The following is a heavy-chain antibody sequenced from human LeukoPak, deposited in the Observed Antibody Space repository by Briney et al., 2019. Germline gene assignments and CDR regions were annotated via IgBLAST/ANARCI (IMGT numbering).Heavy chain of an antibody. J-gene: IGHJ3*02. CDR1: GFTFDDYA. D-gene: IGHD3-22*01. Sequence: GGSLRLSCAASGFTFDDYAMHWVRQAPGKGLEWVSGISWNSGSIGYADSVKGRFTISRDNAENSLYLQMNSLRAEDTALYYCAKASRSGYDSSGYRLGYDAFDIWGQGTMVTVSS. V-gene: IGHV3-9*01. CDR3: AKASRSGYDSSGYRLGYDAFDI. CDR2: ISWNSGSI.